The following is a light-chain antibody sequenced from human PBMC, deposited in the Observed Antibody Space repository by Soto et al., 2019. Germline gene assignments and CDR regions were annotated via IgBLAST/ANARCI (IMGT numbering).Light chain of an antibody. Sequence: QSVLTQPPSVSGAPGQRVTISCTGGWSNIGAGYEVHWYQHLPGTAPKLLIYGVTNRPSGVPDRFSGSRSGTSASLAITGLQAEDEADYYCQSCDSSLSNSWVFGGGTKVTVL. CDR2: GVT. CDR1: WSNIGAGYE. J-gene: IGLJ3*02. CDR3: QSCDSSLSNSWV. V-gene: IGLV1-40*01.